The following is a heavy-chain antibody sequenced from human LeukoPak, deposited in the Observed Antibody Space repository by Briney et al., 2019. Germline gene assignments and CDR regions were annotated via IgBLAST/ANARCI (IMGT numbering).Heavy chain of an antibody. V-gene: IGHV3-74*01. CDR1: GFTFSSYW. Sequence: GGPLRLSCAASGFTFSSYWMQWVRQAPGKGLVWLSRIKGDGSGTNYADSVKGRFIISRDNAKNTLSLQMNSLRAEDTAVYYCVRPYDSSGYQWNDAFDIWGQGTMVTVSP. J-gene: IGHJ3*02. CDR2: IKGDGSGT. D-gene: IGHD3-22*01. CDR3: VRPYDSSGYQWNDAFDI.